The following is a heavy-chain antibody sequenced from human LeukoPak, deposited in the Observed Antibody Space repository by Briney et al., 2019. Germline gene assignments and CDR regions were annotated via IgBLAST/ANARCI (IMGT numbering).Heavy chain of an antibody. J-gene: IGHJ4*02. D-gene: IGHD4-17*01. CDR3: ATDYGDYEPIDY. CDR1: GVTLSNYA. CDR2: ISFDGTNK. V-gene: IGHV3-30*04. Sequence: GGSLRLSCTASGVTLSNYAMHWVRRPPGRGLEWVAVISFDGTNKYYGDSVEGRFFVSRDNSKNTLYLQMNSLRPDDTAMYYCATDYGDYEPIDYWGQGTLVTVSS.